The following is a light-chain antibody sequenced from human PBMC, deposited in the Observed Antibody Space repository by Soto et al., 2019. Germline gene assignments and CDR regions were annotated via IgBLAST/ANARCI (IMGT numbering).Light chain of an antibody. CDR2: AAS. Sequence: DIQMTQSPSSLSASLGDRVTITCRASQGIGVYLAWFQQKPGNAPKLLIYAASTLQSGVPSRFSGSGSGTDFTLTVSGLQPEDVATYYCQKYNSAPLTFSGGTRVEIK. J-gene: IGKJ4*01. CDR3: QKYNSAPLT. V-gene: IGKV1-27*01. CDR1: QGIGVY.